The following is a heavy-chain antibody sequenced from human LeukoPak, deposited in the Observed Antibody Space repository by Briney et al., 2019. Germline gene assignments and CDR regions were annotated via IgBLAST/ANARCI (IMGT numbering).Heavy chain of an antibody. CDR1: GYTFTNYY. J-gene: IGHJ4*02. CDR3: AREGAAVAKNFDY. CDR2: INLNAVTT. V-gene: IGHV1-46*01. Sequence: ASVKVSCKASGYTFTNYYIHWMRQAPGQGLEWVGIINLNAVTTRYAQKFQGRITVTRDTSTSTVYMELSSLRSEDTAVYFCAREGAAVAKNFDYWGQGTLVIVSS. D-gene: IGHD6-19*01.